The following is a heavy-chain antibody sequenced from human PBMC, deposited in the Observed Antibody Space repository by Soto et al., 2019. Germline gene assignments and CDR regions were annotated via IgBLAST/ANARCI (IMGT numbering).Heavy chain of an antibody. J-gene: IGHJ4*02. CDR2: IYYSGTT. V-gene: IGHV4-39*02. CDR1: GGSISSTTSRRNF. Sequence: SETLSLTCTVSGGSISSTTSRRNFWGWLRQPPGKGLEWIGSIYYSGTTYYGPSLKSRVTISVDTSKNHFSLKLTSVTAADTAVYYCAGDKTWMEPSLTYWGQGILVTVSS. D-gene: IGHD1-1*01. CDR3: AGDKTWMEPSLTY.